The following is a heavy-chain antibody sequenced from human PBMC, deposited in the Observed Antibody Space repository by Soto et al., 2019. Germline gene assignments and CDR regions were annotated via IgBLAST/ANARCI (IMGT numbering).Heavy chain of an antibody. J-gene: IGHJ6*02. V-gene: IGHV3-23*01. Sequence: PGGSLRLSCAASGFTFSSYAMSWVRQAPGKGLEWVSAISGSGGSTYYADSVKGRFTISRDNSKNTLYLQMNSPRAEDTAVYYCAKSIAAFRPDYYYYGMDVWGQGTTVTVSS. CDR3: AKSIAAFRPDYYYYGMDV. CDR2: ISGSGGST. CDR1: GFTFSSYA. D-gene: IGHD6-6*01.